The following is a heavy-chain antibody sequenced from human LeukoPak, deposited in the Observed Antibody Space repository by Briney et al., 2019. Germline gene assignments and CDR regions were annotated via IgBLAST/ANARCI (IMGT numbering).Heavy chain of an antibody. CDR3: ARGPIIDIAIVPAADDYYYMDV. J-gene: IGHJ6*03. CDR2: ISAYNGNT. Sequence: GASVKVSCKASGYTLRSYGITWVRQAPGQGLEWMGWISAYNGNTKYPQKLQGRVTMTTDTSTSTAYMELRSLRSDDTAVYYCARGPIIDIAIVPAADDYYYMDVWGKGTTVTVSS. CDR1: GYTLRSYG. V-gene: IGHV1-18*01. D-gene: IGHD2-2*01.